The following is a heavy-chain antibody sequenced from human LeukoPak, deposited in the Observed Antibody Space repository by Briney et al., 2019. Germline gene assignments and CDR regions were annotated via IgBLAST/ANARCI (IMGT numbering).Heavy chain of an antibody. J-gene: IGHJ4*02. D-gene: IGHD6-19*01. Sequence: PGGSLRLSCAAPGFTFSSYSMNWVRQAPGKGLEWVSYISSSSSTIYYADSVKGRFTISRDNAKNSLYLQMNSLRADDTAVYYCAKGYNAGWYFFFDYWGQGTLVTVSS. CDR1: GFTFSSYS. V-gene: IGHV3-48*01. CDR2: ISSSSSTI. CDR3: AKGYNAGWYFFFDY.